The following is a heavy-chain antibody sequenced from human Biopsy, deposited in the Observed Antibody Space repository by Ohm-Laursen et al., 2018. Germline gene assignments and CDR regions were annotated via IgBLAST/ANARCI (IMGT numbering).Heavy chain of an antibody. D-gene: IGHD6-6*01. CDR3: ARDSRRTAREGGMDV. CDR2: ISETSSHI. V-gene: IGHV3-21*01. J-gene: IGHJ6*02. Sequence: SLRLSCAASGFTFSSYSMNWVRQAPGKGLEWISYISETSSHIYDADSVKGRFTVARDNDKNSLYLQLNSLRAEDTAVYYCARDSRRTAREGGMDVWGQGTTVTVSS. CDR1: GFTFSSYS.